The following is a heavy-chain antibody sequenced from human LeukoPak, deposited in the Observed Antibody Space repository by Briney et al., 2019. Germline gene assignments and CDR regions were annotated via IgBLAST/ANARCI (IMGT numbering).Heavy chain of an antibody. J-gene: IGHJ4*02. CDR2: IYNSGST. CDR3: ARDRGSSAWYDFDY. V-gene: IGHV4-38-2*02. CDR1: SYSITSGYY. Sequence: SETLSLTCAVSSYSITSGYYWGWIRQPPGKGLEWIGSIYNSGSTSYNPSLKSRVTISVDTSKNQFSLRLSSVSAADTAVYYCARDRGSSAWYDFDYWGQGTLVTVSS. D-gene: IGHD6-19*01.